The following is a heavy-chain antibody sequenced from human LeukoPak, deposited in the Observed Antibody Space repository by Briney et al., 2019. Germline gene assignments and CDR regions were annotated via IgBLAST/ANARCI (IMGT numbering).Heavy chain of an antibody. V-gene: IGHV1-69*13. D-gene: IGHD3-22*01. CDR3: ARGKGSSGDPDFDY. CDR2: IIPIFGTA. CDR1: GGTFSSYA. Sequence: SVKVSCKASGGTFSSYAICWVRQAPGQGLEWMGGIIPIFGTANYAQKFQGRVTITADESKSTAYMELSSLRSEDTAVHYCARGKGSSGDPDFDYWGQGTLVTVSS. J-gene: IGHJ4*02.